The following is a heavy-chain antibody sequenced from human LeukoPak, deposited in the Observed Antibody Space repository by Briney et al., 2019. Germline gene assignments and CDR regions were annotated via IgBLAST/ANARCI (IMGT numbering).Heavy chain of an antibody. V-gene: IGHV1-18*01. Sequence: ASVRVSCKASGYTFTNFGISWVRQAPGQGLEYMGWISTTNGDTNYAQKLQGRVTMTTDTSTSTAYMELRSLRSDDTAVYYCARGGSGFDYWGQGTLVTVSS. CDR3: ARGGSGFDY. J-gene: IGHJ4*02. D-gene: IGHD6-19*01. CDR2: ISTTNGDT. CDR1: GYTFTNFG.